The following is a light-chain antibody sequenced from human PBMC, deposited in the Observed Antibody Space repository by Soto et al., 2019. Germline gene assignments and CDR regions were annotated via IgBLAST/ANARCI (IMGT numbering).Light chain of an antibody. J-gene: IGLJ2*01. Sequence: QSALTQPASVSGSPGQSITISCTGTSSDVGGYNYVSWYQQHPGKAPKLMIYDVSNRPSGVSNRFCGSKSGNTASLTISGLQAEDEADYYCSSYTSSSTVVFVGGTKVTVL. V-gene: IGLV2-14*01. CDR1: SSDVGGYNY. CDR3: SSYTSSSTVV. CDR2: DVS.